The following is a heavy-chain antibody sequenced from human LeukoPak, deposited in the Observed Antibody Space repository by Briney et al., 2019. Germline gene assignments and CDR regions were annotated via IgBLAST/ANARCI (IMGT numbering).Heavy chain of an antibody. D-gene: IGHD2-2*01. CDR3: ARLPAYCSSTSCYYDY. CDR2: ISSSSSTI. J-gene: IGHJ4*02. V-gene: IGHV3-48*04. CDR1: GFTLGSYS. Sequence: GGSLRLSCAASGFTLGSYSMNWVRQAPGKGLEWISYISSSSSTIYYADSVKGRFTISRDNAKNSLFLQMNSLRAEDTAVYYCARLPAYCSSTSCYYDYWGQGTLVTVSS.